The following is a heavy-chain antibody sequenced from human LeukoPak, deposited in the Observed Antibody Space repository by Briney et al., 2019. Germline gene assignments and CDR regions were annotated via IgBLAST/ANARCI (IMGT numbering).Heavy chain of an antibody. CDR2: IKQDGSEK. Sequence: QPGGSLRLSCAASGFTFNRYWMSWVRQAPGKGLEWVANIKQDGSEKYYVDSVKGRFTVSRDNAKNSLYLQMDSLRDEDTAVYYCARGGGSGRWGSAFDMWGQGTMVTVSP. CDR3: ARGGGSGRWGSAFDM. CDR1: GFTFNRYW. V-gene: IGHV3-7*01. J-gene: IGHJ3*02. D-gene: IGHD3-16*01.